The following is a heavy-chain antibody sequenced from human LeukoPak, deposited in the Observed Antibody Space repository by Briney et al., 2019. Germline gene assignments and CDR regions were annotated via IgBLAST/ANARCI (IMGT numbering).Heavy chain of an antibody. D-gene: IGHD3-10*01. J-gene: IGHJ3*01. CDR1: GFTFDDYA. CDR2: ISWNSGSI. CDR3: ARKGNAFDF. V-gene: IGHV3-9*01. Sequence: GGSLRLSCAASGFTFDDYAMHWVRQAPGKGLEWVSGISWNSGSIGYADSVKGRFTISRDNAKNSLYLQMNSLRAEDTALYYCARKGNAFDFWGQGTMVTVSS.